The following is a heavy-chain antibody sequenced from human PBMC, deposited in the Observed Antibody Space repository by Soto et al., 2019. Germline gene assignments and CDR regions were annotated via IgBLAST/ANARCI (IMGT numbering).Heavy chain of an antibody. CDR1: GFTFDDYA. Sequence: GGSLRLSCAASGFTFDDYAMHWVRQAPGKGLEWVSGISWNSGTIGYADSVKGRLTISRDNAKNSLYLQMNSLRVGDTALYYCAKAGAVAGTSGYYYGMDVWGQGTTVTVSS. D-gene: IGHD6-19*01. V-gene: IGHV3-9*01. CDR3: AKAGAVAGTSGYYYGMDV. CDR2: ISWNSGTI. J-gene: IGHJ6*02.